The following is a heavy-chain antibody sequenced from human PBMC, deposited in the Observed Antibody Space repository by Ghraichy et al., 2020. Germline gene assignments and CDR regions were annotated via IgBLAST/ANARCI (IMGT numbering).Heavy chain of an antibody. CDR2: ISSSSSYI. CDR3: ARDCLWNDALFDY. CDR1: GFTFSSYS. D-gene: IGHD1-1*01. Sequence: GGSLRLSCAASGFTFSSYSMNWVRQAPGKGLEWVSSISSSSSYIYYADSVKGRFTISRDNAKNSLYLQMNSLRAEDTAVYYCARDCLWNDALFDYWGQGTLVTVSS. J-gene: IGHJ4*02. V-gene: IGHV3-21*01.